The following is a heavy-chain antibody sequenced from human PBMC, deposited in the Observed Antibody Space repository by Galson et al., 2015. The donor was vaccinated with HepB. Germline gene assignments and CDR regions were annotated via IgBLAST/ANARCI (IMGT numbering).Heavy chain of an antibody. CDR3: ARDSGRYSGNLNYFDY. CDR2: ISSSSTTYI. V-gene: IGHV3-21*01. D-gene: IGHD1-26*01. Sequence: SLRLSCAASGFTFSDYSINWVRQAPGKGLEWVSSISSSSTTYIYYADSLKGRFTISRDNAKNSLYLQMNSLRAEDTAVYYCARDSGRYSGNLNYFDYWGQGTLVTVSS. J-gene: IGHJ4*02. CDR1: GFTFSDYS.